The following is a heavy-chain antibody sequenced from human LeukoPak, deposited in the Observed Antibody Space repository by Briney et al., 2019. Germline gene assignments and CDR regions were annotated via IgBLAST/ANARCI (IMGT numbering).Heavy chain of an antibody. D-gene: IGHD3-22*01. Sequence: PSETLSLTCTVSGASISSGGYCWSWIRQHAGKGLEWIGYIYYSRSTYYRPSLNSRLTISLDTSKNHFSLKLSSVTAADTAVYYCASLNYYDSSGYSYYFAYWGQGALVTVSS. CDR3: ASLNYYDSSGYSYYFAY. CDR1: GASISSGGYC. J-gene: IGHJ4*02. V-gene: IGHV4-31*03. CDR2: IYYSRST.